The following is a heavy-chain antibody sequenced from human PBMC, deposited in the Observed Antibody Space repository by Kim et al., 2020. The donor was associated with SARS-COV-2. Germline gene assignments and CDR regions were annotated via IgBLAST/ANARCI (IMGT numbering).Heavy chain of an antibody. J-gene: IGHJ4*02. V-gene: IGHV1-69*02. Sequence: NYAQKFQGRVTITADKSTSTAYMELSSLRSEDTAVYYCANYDSSGYYFDYWGQGTLVTVSS. CDR3: ANYDSSGYYFDY. D-gene: IGHD3-22*01.